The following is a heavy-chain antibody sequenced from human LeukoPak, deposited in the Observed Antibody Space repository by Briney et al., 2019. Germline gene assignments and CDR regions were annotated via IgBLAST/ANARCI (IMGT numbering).Heavy chain of an antibody. D-gene: IGHD2-2*01. Sequence: SETLSLTCTVSGGSITGYYQWIRQPPGKGLEWIGYIYHSGETNYNPSLKSRVTISVDTSKNQFSLKLSSVTAADTAVYYCAKGYCRGNSCYDDRGAFDYWGQGTLVTVSS. CDR3: AKGYCRGNSCYDDRGAFDY. CDR1: GGSITGYY. J-gene: IGHJ4*02. CDR2: IYHSGET. V-gene: IGHV4-59*08.